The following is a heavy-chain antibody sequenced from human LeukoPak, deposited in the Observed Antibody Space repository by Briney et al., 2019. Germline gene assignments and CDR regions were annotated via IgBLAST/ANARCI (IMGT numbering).Heavy chain of an antibody. CDR2: IYYSGST. Sequence: KPSETLSLTCTVSGGSISSYYWSWIRQPPGKGLEWIGYIYYSGSTNYNPSLKSRVTISVDTSKNQFSLKLSSVTAADTAVYYCAAVGAHMIGYWGQGTLVTVSS. CDR3: AAVGAHMIGY. V-gene: IGHV4-59*01. J-gene: IGHJ4*02. CDR1: GGSISSYY. D-gene: IGHD1-26*01.